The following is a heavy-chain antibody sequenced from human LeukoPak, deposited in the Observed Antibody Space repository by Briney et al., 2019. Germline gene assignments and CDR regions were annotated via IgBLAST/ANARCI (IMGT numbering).Heavy chain of an antibody. V-gene: IGHV1-18*01. CDR2: ISAYNGNT. J-gene: IGHJ6*02. Sequence: ASVTVSCKASGYTFTSYGISWVRQAPGQGGEGMGWISAYNGNTNYAQKLQGRGTITTDTSTITAYMELRSLRSDDTAVYYCARARGIVVVPAAISFPFYYGMDVWGQGTTVTVSS. CDR3: ARARGIVVVPAAISFPFYYGMDV. CDR1: GYTFTSYG. D-gene: IGHD2-2*01.